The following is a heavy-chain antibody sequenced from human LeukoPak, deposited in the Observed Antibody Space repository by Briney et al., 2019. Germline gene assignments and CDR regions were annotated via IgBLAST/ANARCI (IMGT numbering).Heavy chain of an antibody. Sequence: SETLSLTCAVYGGSFSGYYWSWIRQPPGKGLEWIGEINHSGSTNYNPSLKSRVTISVDTSKNQFSLKLSSVTAADTAVYYCARLLRSYSSSWYGTTFDIWGQGTMVTVSS. V-gene: IGHV4-34*01. D-gene: IGHD6-13*01. J-gene: IGHJ3*02. CDR2: INHSGST. CDR3: ARLLRSYSSSWYGTTFDI. CDR1: GGSFSGYY.